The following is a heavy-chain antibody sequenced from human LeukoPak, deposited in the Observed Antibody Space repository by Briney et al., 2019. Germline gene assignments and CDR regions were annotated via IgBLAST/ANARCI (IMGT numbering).Heavy chain of an antibody. CDR1: GFTFSSYW. CDR2: IKQDGSEK. Sequence: PGGSLRLSCAASGFTFSSYWMSWVRQAPGKGLEWVANIKQDGSEKYYVDSVKGRFTISRDNAKNSLYLQMNSLRAEDTAVYYCARDQVLGYYGSGSYGDYWGQGTLVTVSS. V-gene: IGHV3-7*01. D-gene: IGHD3-10*01. J-gene: IGHJ4*02. CDR3: ARDQVLGYYGSGSYGDY.